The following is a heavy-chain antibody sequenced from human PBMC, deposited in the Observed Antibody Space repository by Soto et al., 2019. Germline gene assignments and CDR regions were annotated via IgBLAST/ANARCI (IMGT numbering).Heavy chain of an antibody. V-gene: IGHV4-31*02. D-gene: IGHD4-17*01. CDR3: AGGRRATVTTGYYFDY. Sequence: PSETLSLTCTVSGGSISSGGYYWSWIRQHPGKGLEWIGYIYYSGSTCYNPSLKSRVTISVDTSKNQFSLKLSSVTAADTAVYYCAGGRRATVTTGYYFDYWGQGTLVTVSS. CDR1: GGSISSGGYY. CDR2: IYYSGST. J-gene: IGHJ4*02.